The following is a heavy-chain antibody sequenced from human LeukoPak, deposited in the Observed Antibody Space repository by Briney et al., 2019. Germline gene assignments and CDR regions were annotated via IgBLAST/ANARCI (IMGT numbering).Heavy chain of an antibody. V-gene: IGHV1-24*01. CDR1: GSSLTELS. CDR3: ARRSGVRGVTINLFDY. Sequence: ASVKVSCKVSGSSLTELSMHWVRQAPGKGLEWMGGFGPEHGETLYAQRFQGRVTMTEDRSTDTAYMELSGLRSEDTAVYYCARRSGVRGVTINLFDYWGQGTLVTVSS. D-gene: IGHD3-10*01. J-gene: IGHJ4*02. CDR2: FGPEHGET.